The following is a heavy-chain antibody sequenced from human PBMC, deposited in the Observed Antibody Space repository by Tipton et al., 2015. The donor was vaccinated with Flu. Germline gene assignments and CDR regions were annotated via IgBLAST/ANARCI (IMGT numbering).Heavy chain of an antibody. CDR3: ARRGDYLIDK. V-gene: IGHV4-38-2*01. CDR2: IYHSGTT. J-gene: IGHJ4*02. Sequence: TLSLTCSVSGYSIRSSYYWGWARRPPREGLEWIGTIYHSGTTYYNPSLKSRLTISVNTSKNQFSLKLRSVTAADTALYYCARRGDYLIDKWGLGTLVTVSS. CDR1: GYSIRSSYY. D-gene: IGHD4-17*01.